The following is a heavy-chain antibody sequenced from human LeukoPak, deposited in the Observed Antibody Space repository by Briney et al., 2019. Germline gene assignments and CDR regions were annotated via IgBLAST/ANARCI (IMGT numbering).Heavy chain of an antibody. CDR1: GFRFSGCS. CDR3: ARLLGTVTTFDY. J-gene: IGHJ4*02. Sequence: PGGSLRVSCAASGFRFSGCSLSWVRHAPRTGLEWVATINEVGSKTYYDDSVKGRFTISRDNAKNSLYLEMSSLRAEDTAVYYCARLLGTVTTFDYWGQGTLVTVSS. V-gene: IGHV3-7*01. CDR2: INEVGSKT. D-gene: IGHD1-26*01.